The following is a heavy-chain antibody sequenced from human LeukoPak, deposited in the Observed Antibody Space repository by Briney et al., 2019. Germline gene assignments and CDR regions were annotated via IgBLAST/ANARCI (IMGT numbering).Heavy chain of an antibody. D-gene: IGHD3-9*01. CDR1: GFTFSNYG. CDR2: IRYDGGNK. J-gene: IGHJ3*02. V-gene: IGHV3-30*02. CDR3: AKGPIYDILTGWRKTHNALDI. Sequence: GGSLRLSCAASGFTFSNYGMHWVRQAPGKGLEWVAFIRYDGGNKNYADSVKGRFTISRDNPKNTLYLQMSSLRADDTAVYYCAKGPIYDILTGWRKTHNALDIWGQGTMVTVSS.